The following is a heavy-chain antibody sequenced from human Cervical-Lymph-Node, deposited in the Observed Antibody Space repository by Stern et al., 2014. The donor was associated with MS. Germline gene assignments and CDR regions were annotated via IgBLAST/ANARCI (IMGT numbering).Heavy chain of an antibody. CDR3: AREKDYDFDY. Sequence: VQLEESGGGVVQPGRSLRLSCAASGFTFSTYGMHWVRQAPGKGLEWVAVIWYDGSDKYYADSVKGRFTISRDNSKNALFLQMNSLRAEDTAVYYCAREKDYDFDYWGQGTLVAVST. CDR1: GFTFSTYG. CDR2: IWYDGSDK. J-gene: IGHJ4*02. V-gene: IGHV3-33*01. D-gene: IGHD4/OR15-4a*01.